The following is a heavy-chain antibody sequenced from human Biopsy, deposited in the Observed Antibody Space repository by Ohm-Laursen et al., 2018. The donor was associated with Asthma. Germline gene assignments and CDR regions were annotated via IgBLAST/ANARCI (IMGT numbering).Heavy chain of an antibody. D-gene: IGHD1-26*01. CDR3: ARGGSYSSRRYYFDY. CDR2: LIPVLGTP. V-gene: IGHV1-69*13. Sequence: ASVTASCKASGDSFSNYAISWVRQAPGQGLEWMGGLIPVLGTPDHAQLFEGRVTITADESTSTAYMELSSLRSEDTAVYYCARGGSYSSRRYYFDYWGQGTLVTVSS. CDR1: GDSFSNYA. J-gene: IGHJ4*02.